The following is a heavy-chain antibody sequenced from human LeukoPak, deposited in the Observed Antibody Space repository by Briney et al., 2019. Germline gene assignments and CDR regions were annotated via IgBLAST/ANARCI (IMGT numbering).Heavy chain of an antibody. Sequence: AGGSLRLSCAASGFTVSSNYMSWVRQAPGKGLEWVSVIYSGGGTYYADSVKGRFTISRDNSKNTLYLQMNSPRAEDTAVYYCAGGSGFRTFFGYWGQGTLVTVSS. D-gene: IGHD3-10*01. CDR1: GFTVSSNY. V-gene: IGHV3-66*01. CDR2: IYSGGGT. J-gene: IGHJ4*02. CDR3: AGGSGFRTFFGY.